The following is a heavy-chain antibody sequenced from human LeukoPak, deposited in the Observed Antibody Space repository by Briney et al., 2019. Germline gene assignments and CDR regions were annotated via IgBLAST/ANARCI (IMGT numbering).Heavy chain of an antibody. J-gene: IGHJ4*02. D-gene: IGHD1-26*01. V-gene: IGHV3-23*01. Sequence: GGSLRLSCAASGFPFGSYDINWVRQAPGEGLQWVSAISDTGVRTLYADSVKGRFTISRDNAKNTVHLQMSSLRVGDTAVYYCAKERRTVGHNAFDSWGLGTLVTVSS. CDR3: AKERRTVGHNAFDS. CDR1: GFPFGSYD. CDR2: ISDTGVRT.